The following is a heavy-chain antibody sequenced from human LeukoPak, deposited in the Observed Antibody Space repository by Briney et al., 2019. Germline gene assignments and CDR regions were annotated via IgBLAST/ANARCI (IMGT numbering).Heavy chain of an antibody. D-gene: IGHD2-2*01. CDR2: IVVGSGNT. J-gene: IGHJ5*02. CDR3: AAGVTGDIVVEPAGGPFFP. V-gene: IGHV1-58*01. Sequence: SVKVSCKASGFTFTSSAVQWVRQARGQRLEWIGWIVVGSGNTNYAQKFQERVTITRDMSTSTAYMELSSLRSEDTAVYYCAAGVTGDIVVEPAGGPFFPWGPGTLV. CDR1: GFTFTSSA.